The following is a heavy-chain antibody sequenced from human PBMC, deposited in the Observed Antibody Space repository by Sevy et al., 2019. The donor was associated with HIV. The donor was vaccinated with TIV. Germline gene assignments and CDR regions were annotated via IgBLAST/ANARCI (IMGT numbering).Heavy chain of an antibody. Sequence: GGSLRLSCAASGFTFSSYSMNWVRQAPGKGLEWVSSISSSSSYIYYADSVKGRFTISRDNVKNSLYLQMNSLRAEDTAVYYCARDYYDSSGYPSYFDYWGQGTLVTVSS. CDR3: ARDYYDSSGYPSYFDY. CDR2: ISSSSSYI. D-gene: IGHD3-22*01. V-gene: IGHV3-21*01. J-gene: IGHJ4*02. CDR1: GFTFSSYS.